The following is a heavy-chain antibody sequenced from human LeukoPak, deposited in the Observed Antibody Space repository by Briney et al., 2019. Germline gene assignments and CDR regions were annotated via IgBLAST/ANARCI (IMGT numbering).Heavy chain of an antibody. CDR2: IYYSGST. J-gene: IGHJ4*02. CDR1: GGSISSYY. D-gene: IGHD3-22*01. CDR3: ARDKWIGNYYDSSGYYYFDY. V-gene: IGHV4-59*12. Sequence: KPSETLSLTCTVSGGSISSYYWSWIRQPPGKGLEWIGYIYYSGSTNYNPSLKSRVTISVDTSKNQFSLKLSSVTAADTAVYYCARDKWIGNYYDSSGYYYFDYWGQGTLVTVSS.